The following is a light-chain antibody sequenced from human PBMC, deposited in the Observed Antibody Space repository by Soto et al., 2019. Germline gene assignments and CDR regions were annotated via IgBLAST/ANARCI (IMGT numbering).Light chain of an antibody. CDR1: SSVVGSYNL. Sequence: HSALTQPASVSGSPGQSITISCTGTSSVVGSYNLVSWYQQHPGKAPKLMIYEVSKRPSGVSNRFSGSKSGNTASLTISGLQAEDVDDYDSTSYNSLSALVVGTGS. V-gene: IGLV2-14*02. J-gene: IGLJ1*01. CDR2: EVS. CDR3: TSYNSLSALV.